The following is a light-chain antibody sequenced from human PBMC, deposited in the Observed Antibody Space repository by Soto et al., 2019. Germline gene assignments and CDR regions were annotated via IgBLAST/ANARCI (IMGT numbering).Light chain of an antibody. V-gene: IGKV1-39*01. CDR2: AAS. J-gene: IGKJ1*01. CDR1: QSISSY. CDR3: QQSYSTLGT. Sequence: DIQMTQSPSSLSASVGDRVTITCRASQSISSYLNWYQQKPGKAPRLLIHAASSLQSGVPSRFSGSGSGTDFTLTISSLQPEDFATYYCQQSYSTLGTFGQGTKVEI.